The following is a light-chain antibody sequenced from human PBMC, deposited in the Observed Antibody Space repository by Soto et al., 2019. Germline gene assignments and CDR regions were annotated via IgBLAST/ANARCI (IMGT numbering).Light chain of an antibody. V-gene: IGKV4-1*01. J-gene: IGKJ1*01. CDR3: QQYYSTPLA. CDR2: WAS. Sequence: DIVMTQSPDSLAVSLGERATINCKSSQSVLYTSNNKNYLAWYQQKPRQPPKLLIYWASTRDSGVPDRFSGSVSGTDFTLTISSLQAEDVAVYYCQQYYSTPLAFGQGTKVEIK. CDR1: QSVLYTSNNKNY.